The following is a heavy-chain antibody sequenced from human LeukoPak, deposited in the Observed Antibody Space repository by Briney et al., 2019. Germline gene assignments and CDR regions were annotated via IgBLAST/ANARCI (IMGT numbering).Heavy chain of an antibody. CDR2: IKRKTDGGTT. CDR3: TTDPDCSGGSCYAVGYFDY. D-gene: IGHD2-15*01. CDR1: GFTFSNAW. Sequence: PGGSLRLSCAASGFTFSNAWMSWVRQAPGKGLEWVGRIKRKTDGGTTDYAAPVKGRFTISRDDSKNTLYLQMNSLKTEDTAVYYCTTDPDCSGGSCYAVGYFDYWGQGTLVTVSS. J-gene: IGHJ4*02. V-gene: IGHV3-15*01.